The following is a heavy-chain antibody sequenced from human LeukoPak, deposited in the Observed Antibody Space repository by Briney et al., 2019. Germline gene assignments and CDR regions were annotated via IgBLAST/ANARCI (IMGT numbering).Heavy chain of an antibody. CDR3: ATWTTLHFDC. D-gene: IGHD4-17*01. Sequence: PGGSLRLSCAASDFTVSNNYMSWVRQAPGKGLEWVSLIYSGGGTYYADSVMGRFTISRDNSKNTLYLQMNSLRAEDTAVYYCATWTTLHFDCWGQGTLVTVSS. CDR2: IYSGGGT. V-gene: IGHV3-53*01. J-gene: IGHJ4*02. CDR1: DFTVSNNY.